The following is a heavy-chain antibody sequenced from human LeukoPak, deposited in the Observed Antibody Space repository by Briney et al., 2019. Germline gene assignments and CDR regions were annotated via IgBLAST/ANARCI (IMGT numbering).Heavy chain of an antibody. J-gene: IGHJ4*02. V-gene: IGHV3-23*01. CDR1: GCTFSSYG. Sequence: PGGSLRLSCAASGCTFSSYGMNWVRQAPGKGLEWVSAISGSGGSTYYADSVKGRFTISRDNSKNTLYLQMNSLRAEDTAVYYCAKDPPNDSSGYLTTPLDYWGQGTLVTVSS. CDR2: ISGSGGST. D-gene: IGHD3-22*01. CDR3: AKDPPNDSSGYLTTPLDY.